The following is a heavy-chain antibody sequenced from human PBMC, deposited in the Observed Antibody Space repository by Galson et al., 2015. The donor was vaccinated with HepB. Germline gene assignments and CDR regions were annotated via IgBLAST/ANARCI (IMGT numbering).Heavy chain of an antibody. J-gene: IGHJ4*02. D-gene: IGHD1-1*01. CDR3: ARDRRNADLDY. Sequence: SLRLSCAASGFTFGAYSMNWVRQAPGKGLEWVSYIHSSSSTIYYADSVKGLFTISRDNARSSLQLQMNSLRDEDTAVYYCARDRRNADLDYWGQGTLVTVSS. V-gene: IGHV3-48*02. CDR1: GFTFGAYS. CDR2: IHSSSSTI.